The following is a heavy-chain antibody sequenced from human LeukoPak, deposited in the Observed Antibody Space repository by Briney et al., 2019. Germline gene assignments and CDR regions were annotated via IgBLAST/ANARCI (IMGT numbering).Heavy chain of an antibody. CDR1: GYTFNSYD. D-gene: IGHD6-13*01. V-gene: IGHV1-8*01. J-gene: IGHJ6*02. CDR3: ARDIIDAPIAAAGTGMDV. Sequence: GASVKVSCKASGYTFNSYDINWVRQATGQGLEWMGWMNPNSGNTGYAQKFQGRVTMTRNTSISTAYMELSSLRSEDTAVYYCARDIIDAPIAAAGTGMDVWGQGTTVTVSS. CDR2: MNPNSGNT.